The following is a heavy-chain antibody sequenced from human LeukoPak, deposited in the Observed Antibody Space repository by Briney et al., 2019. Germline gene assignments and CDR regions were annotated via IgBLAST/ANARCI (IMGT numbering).Heavy chain of an antibody. J-gene: IGHJ5*02. CDR3: ARVDIVTTNWFDP. CDR2: INHRGTT. Sequence: SETLSLTCVVYGGSFSGYYWTWIRQPPGKGLEWIGEINHRGTTTYNPSLNSRVTISVDTPKNQFSLKLNSVTAADTAVYYCARVDIVTTNWFDPWGQGTLVIVSP. V-gene: IGHV4-34*01. CDR1: GGSFSGYY. D-gene: IGHD5-12*01.